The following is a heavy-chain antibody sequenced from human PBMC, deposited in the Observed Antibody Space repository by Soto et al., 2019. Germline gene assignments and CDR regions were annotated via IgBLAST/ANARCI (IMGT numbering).Heavy chain of an antibody. CDR2: IYSGGST. CDR3: ARVGSGSYNWFDP. D-gene: IGHD3-10*01. J-gene: IGHJ5*02. CDR1: GFTVSSNY. V-gene: IGHV3-66*01. Sequence: EVQLVESGGGLVQPGGSLRLSCAASGFTVSSNYMSWVRQAPGKGLEWVSVIYSGGSTYYADSVKGRFTISRDNSKNTLYLQMNSLRAEDTAVYYCARVGSGSYNWFDPWGQGTLVTVSS.